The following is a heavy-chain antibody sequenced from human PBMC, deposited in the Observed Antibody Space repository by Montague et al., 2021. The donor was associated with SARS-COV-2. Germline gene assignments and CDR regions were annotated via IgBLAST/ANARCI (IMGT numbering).Heavy chain of an antibody. J-gene: IGHJ4*02. CDR3: AKGYDKRFDH. CDR2: TLYGKKKYN. D-gene: IGHD3-16*01. CDR1: GDSVAELRGR. V-gene: IGHV6-1*01. Sequence: CAISGDSVAELRGRSEEHTSEPQRHFYFVCRTLYGKKKYNDYAVSVKSRITINPDTSKNQFSLQLNSVTPDDTAMYYCAKGYDKRFDHWGQGTLVTVSS.